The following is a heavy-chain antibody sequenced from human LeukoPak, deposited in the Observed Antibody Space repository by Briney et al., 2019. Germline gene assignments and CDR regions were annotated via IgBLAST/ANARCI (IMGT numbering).Heavy chain of an antibody. D-gene: IGHD6-13*01. J-gene: IGHJ4*02. Sequence: GRSLRLSCAASGFTFSSDAMSWVRPAPGKGLEWVSAISGSGGSTYYTDSVKGRFTISRDNSKNTPYLQMNGLRAADTAVYYCAKEQQLVVCYFDCWGQGTLVTVSS. CDR3: AKEQQLVVCYFDC. V-gene: IGHV3-23*01. CDR1: GFTFSSDA. CDR2: ISGSGGST.